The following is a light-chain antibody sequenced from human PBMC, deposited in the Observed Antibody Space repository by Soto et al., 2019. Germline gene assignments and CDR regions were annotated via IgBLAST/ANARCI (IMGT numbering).Light chain of an antibody. V-gene: IGLV2-14*01. Sequence: QFALTQPASVSGSPGQSITISCTGTSSDIGGYDYVSWYQQHPGKAPKLMIHNVSNRPSGVSNRFSGSKSGNTASLTISGLQAEDEADYYCSSFTSSTTLVFGGGTKLTVL. CDR3: SSFTSSTTLV. CDR2: NVS. CDR1: SSDIGGYDY. J-gene: IGLJ2*01.